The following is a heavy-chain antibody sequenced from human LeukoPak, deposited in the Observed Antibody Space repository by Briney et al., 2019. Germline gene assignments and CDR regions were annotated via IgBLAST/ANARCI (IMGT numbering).Heavy chain of an antibody. J-gene: IGHJ4*02. D-gene: IGHD4-23*01. CDR1: GGSFSGYY. CDR2: INHSGST. V-gene: IGHV4-34*01. CDR3: ARGSAYGGNHMGY. Sequence: KPSETLSLTCAVYGGSFSGYYWSWIRQPPGKGLEWIGEINHSGSTNYNPSLKSRVTISVDKSKNQFSLKLSSVTAADTAVYYCARGSAYGGNHMGYWGQGTLVTVSS.